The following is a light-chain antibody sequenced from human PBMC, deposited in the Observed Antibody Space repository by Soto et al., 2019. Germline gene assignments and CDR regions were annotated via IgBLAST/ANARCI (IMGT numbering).Light chain of an antibody. CDR3: RQDYKAPWT. CDR1: QSISNW. V-gene: IGKV1-5*03. CDR2: KAS. J-gene: IGKJ1*01. Sequence: DIQMTQSPSTRSASVGDRVTITCRASQSISNWLAWYQQKPGKAPKLLIYKASRLDNGVPSRFSGSGSGTDFALTMGTLKPEDFATYECRQDYKAPWTFGQGTTVDIK.